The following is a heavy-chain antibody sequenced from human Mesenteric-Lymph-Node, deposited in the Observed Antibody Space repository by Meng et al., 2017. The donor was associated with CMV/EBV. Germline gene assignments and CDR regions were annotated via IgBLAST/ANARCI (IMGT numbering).Heavy chain of an antibody. J-gene: IGHJ3*01. CDR3: AKVSLDDAIDV. D-gene: IGHD1-1*01. V-gene: IGHV3-21*01. CDR1: GFGFSTNT. Sequence: GESLKISCAASGFGFSTNTMNWVRQAPGKGLEWVSSISGSGTYIFYADSVKGRFTISRDNAENSLYLQLNSLRAEDTAVYYCAKVSLDDAIDVWGQGTMVTVSS. CDR2: ISGSGTYI.